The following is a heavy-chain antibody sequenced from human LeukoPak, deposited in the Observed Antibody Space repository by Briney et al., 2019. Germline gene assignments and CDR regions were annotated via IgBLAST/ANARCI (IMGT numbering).Heavy chain of an antibody. V-gene: IGHV3-48*03. J-gene: IGHJ3*02. CDR3: ARTVAGLPLDAFDI. CDR2: ISISGSTI. Sequence: GGSLRLSCAASGFTFSSYEMNWVRQAPAKRLEWVSFISISGSTIYYADSVKGRFTISRDNAKNSLYLQMNSLRAEDTAVYYCARTVAGLPLDAFDIWGQGTMVTVSS. CDR1: GFTFSSYE. D-gene: IGHD6-19*01.